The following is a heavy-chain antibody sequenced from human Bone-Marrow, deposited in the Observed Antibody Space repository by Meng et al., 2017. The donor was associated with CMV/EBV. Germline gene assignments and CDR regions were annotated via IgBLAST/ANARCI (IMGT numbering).Heavy chain of an antibody. D-gene: IGHD1-26*01. CDR2: ITSSGGST. CDR3: AKGPWSGSYFFSDY. Sequence: SGFPFSSYWMRWVRQAPGKGLEWVSTITSSGGSTYHADSVKGRFTISRDNSKNTLYLQMNSLRAEDTAVYYCAKGPWSGSYFFSDYWGQGTLVTVSS. V-gene: IGHV3-23*01. CDR1: GFPFSSYW. J-gene: IGHJ4*02.